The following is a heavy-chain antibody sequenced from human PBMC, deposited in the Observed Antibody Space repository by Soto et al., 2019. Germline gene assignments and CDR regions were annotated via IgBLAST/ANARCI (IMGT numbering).Heavy chain of an antibody. CDR2: ISGSGGST. CDR3: AKCSGGSCYHYNWFDP. J-gene: IGHJ5*02. D-gene: IGHD2-15*01. V-gene: IGHV3-23*01. CDR1: GFTFSSYA. Sequence: GGSLRLSCAASGFTFSSYAMSWVRQAPGKGLEWVSAISGSGGSTYYADSVKGRFTISRDNSKNTLYLQMNSLRAEDTAVYYCAKCSGGSCYHYNWFDPWGQGTLVTVSS.